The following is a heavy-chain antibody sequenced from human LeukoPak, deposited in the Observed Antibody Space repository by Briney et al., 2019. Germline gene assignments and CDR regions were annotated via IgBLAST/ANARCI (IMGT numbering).Heavy chain of an antibody. D-gene: IGHD3-10*01. CDR3: ARDGGYYSGIDY. CDR1: GYTFTGYY. Sequence: ASVKVSCEASGYTFTGYYMHWVRQAPGQGLEWMGWNNPNSGGTNYAQKFQGRVTMTRDTSISTAYMELSRLRSDDTAVYYCARDGGYYSGIDYWGQGTLVTVSS. CDR2: NNPNSGGT. V-gene: IGHV1-2*02. J-gene: IGHJ4*02.